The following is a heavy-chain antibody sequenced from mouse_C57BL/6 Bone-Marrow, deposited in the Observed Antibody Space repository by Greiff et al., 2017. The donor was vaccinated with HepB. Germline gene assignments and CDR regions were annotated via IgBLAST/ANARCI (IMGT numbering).Heavy chain of an antibody. CDR2: IYPRSGNT. D-gene: IGHD1-1*01. V-gene: IGHV1-81*01. CDR1: GYTFTSYG. CDR3: ARLNYDGSTHWYFDV. Sequence: QVQLQQSGAELARPGASVKLSCKASGYTFTSYGISWVKQRTGQGLEWIGEIYPRSGNTYYNEKFKGKATLTADKSSSTAYMELRSLTSEDSAVYFCARLNYDGSTHWYFDVWGTGTTVTVSS. J-gene: IGHJ1*03.